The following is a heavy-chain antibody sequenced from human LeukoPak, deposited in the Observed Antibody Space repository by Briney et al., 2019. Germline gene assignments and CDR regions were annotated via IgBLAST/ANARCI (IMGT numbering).Heavy chain of an antibody. Sequence: PGGSLRLSCAASGFTFSSYSMNWVRQAPGKGLEWVSSISSSSSYIYYADSVKGRFTISRDNAKNSLYLQMNSLRAEDTAVYYCAREAMVQQLGRELYYYYYGMDVWGQGTTVTVSS. CDR1: GFTFSSYS. D-gene: IGHD6-13*01. CDR2: ISSSSSYI. J-gene: IGHJ6*02. V-gene: IGHV3-21*01. CDR3: AREAMVQQLGRELYYYYYGMDV.